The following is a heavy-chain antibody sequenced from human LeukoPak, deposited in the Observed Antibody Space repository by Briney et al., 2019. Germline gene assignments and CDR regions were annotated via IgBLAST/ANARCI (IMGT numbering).Heavy chain of an antibody. Sequence: SETLSLTCTVSGGSISSGDYYWSWIRQPPGKGLEWIGEINHSGSTNYNPSLKSRVTISVDTSKNQFSLKLSSVTAADTAVYYCARVNYDSSGYYIFDYWGQGTLVIVSS. D-gene: IGHD3-22*01. CDR1: GGSISSGDYY. J-gene: IGHJ4*02. V-gene: IGHV4-39*07. CDR2: INHSGST. CDR3: ARVNYDSSGYYIFDY.